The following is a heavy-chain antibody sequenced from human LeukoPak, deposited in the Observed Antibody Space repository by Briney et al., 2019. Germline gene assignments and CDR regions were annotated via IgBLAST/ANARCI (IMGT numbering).Heavy chain of an antibody. J-gene: IGHJ4*02. CDR2: ISYDGSNK. V-gene: IGHV3-30-3*01. D-gene: IGHD1-26*01. Sequence: PGGSLRLSCAASGFTFSSYAMHWVRQAPGKGLEWVAVISYDGSNKYYADPVKGRFTISRDNSKNTLYLQMNSLRAEDTALYYCAKDMEWELLWGFDYWGQGTLVTVSS. CDR3: AKDMEWELLWGFDY. CDR1: GFTFSSYA.